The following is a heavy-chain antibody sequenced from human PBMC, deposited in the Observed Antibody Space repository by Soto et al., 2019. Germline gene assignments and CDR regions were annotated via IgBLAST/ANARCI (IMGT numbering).Heavy chain of an antibody. J-gene: IGHJ4*02. V-gene: IGHV1-2*04. D-gene: IGHD6-19*01. CDR2: INPNSGDT. Sequence: ASVKVSCKASGYIFTGYYMHLVRQAPGQGLEWMGWINPNSGDTNYTQKFQGWVTMTRDTSISTAYMELSRLRSDDTAVYYCATSRISIAVAGETEYYFDYWGQGTLVTVSS. CDR1: GYIFTGYY. CDR3: ATSRISIAVAGETEYYFDY.